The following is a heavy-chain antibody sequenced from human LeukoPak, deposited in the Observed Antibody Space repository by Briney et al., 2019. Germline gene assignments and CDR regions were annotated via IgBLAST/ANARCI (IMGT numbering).Heavy chain of an antibody. CDR1: GGSISSSSYY. D-gene: IGHD6-13*01. J-gene: IGHJ4*02. V-gene: IGHV4-39*07. CDR3: ARCGAAVGYYFDY. CDR2: IYYSGST. Sequence: SETLSLTCTVSGGSISSSSYYWGWIRQPPGKGLEWIGSIYYSGSTYYNPSLKSRVTISVDTSKNQFSLKLSSVTAADTAVYYCARCGAAVGYYFDYWGQGTLVTVSS.